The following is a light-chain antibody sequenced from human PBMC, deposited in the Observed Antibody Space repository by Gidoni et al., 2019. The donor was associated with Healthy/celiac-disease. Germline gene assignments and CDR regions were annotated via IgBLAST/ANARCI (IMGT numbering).Light chain of an antibody. CDR2: YDS. Sequence: YVLTQPPSVSAAPGKTDRITCGGNNIGSKSVHWYQQKPGQAPVLVIYYDSDRPSGIPERFSGSNSGNTATLTISRVEAGDEADYYCQVWDSSSDHHYVFGTGTKVTVL. V-gene: IGLV3-21*04. CDR3: QVWDSSSDHHYV. J-gene: IGLJ1*01. CDR1: NIGSKS.